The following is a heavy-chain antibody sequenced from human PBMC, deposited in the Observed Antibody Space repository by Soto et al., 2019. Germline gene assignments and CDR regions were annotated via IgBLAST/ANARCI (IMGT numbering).Heavy chain of an antibody. CDR2: IYYSGST. D-gene: IGHD3-10*01. J-gene: IGHJ4*02. V-gene: IGHV4-39*01. CDR1: GGSISSSSYY. CDR3: ESDLYGSGSQIDY. Sequence: SETLSLTCTVSGGSISSSSYYWGWIRQPPGKGLEWIGSIYYSGSTYYNPSLKSRVTISVDTSKNQFSLKLSSVTAADTAVYYCESDLYGSGSQIDYWGQGTLVTVSA.